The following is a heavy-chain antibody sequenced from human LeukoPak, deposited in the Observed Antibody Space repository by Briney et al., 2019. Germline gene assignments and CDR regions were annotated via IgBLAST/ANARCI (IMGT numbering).Heavy chain of an antibody. J-gene: IGHJ4*02. Sequence: ASVKVSCKASGYTFTSYHMHWVRQAPGQGLEWMGIINPSGGSTSYAQKFQGRVTMTRDMSTSTVYMELSSLRSEDTAVYYCARDLGHSYGYGPYYFDYWGQGTLVTVSS. CDR2: INPSGGST. D-gene: IGHD5-18*01. CDR3: ARDLGHSYGYGPYYFDY. CDR1: GYTFTSYH. V-gene: IGHV1-46*01.